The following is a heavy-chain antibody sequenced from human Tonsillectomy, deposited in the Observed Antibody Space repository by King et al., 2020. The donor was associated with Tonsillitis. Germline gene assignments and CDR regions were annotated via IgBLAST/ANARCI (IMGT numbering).Heavy chain of an antibody. D-gene: IGHD4-17*01. J-gene: IGHJ4*02. CDR3: AREYDYGDSSGYFDY. Sequence: VQLVESGGGVVQPGRSLRLSCAASGYTFSTYAMHWVRQAPGKGLEGVAVISYDGSNKYYADSVKGRFTISRDNSKNTLYLQMNSLRAEATAVYYCAREYDYGDSSGYFDYWGQGTLVTVSS. V-gene: IGHV3-30*04. CDR2: ISYDGSNK. CDR1: GYTFSTYA.